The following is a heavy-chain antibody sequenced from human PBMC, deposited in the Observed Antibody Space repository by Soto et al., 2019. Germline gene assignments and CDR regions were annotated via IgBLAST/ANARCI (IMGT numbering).Heavy chain of an antibody. J-gene: IGHJ5*02. CDR2: TYCTSKWYN. CDR3: ARDPAWSGYPTGWFDP. Sequence: QVQLQQSGPGLVKPSQTLSLTCAISGDSVSSNSAAWNWIRQSPSRGLEWLGRTYCTSKWYNDYAVSVKSRITINPDTSKNQFSLQLNSVTPEDTAVYYCARDPAWSGYPTGWFDPWGQGTLVIVSS. CDR1: GDSVSSNSAA. D-gene: IGHD5-12*01. V-gene: IGHV6-1*01.